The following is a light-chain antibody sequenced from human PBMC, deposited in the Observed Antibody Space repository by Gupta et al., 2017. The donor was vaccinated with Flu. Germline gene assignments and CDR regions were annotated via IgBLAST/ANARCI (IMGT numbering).Light chain of an antibody. CDR3: QQYDASVT. CDR1: QSVASY. J-gene: IGKJ4*01. Sequence: EVLLTQSPGTLSLSPGERATLSCRASQSVASYLGWYQQKPGQAPRLLIYGASTRATGIPDRFSGSGSGTDFTLTISRLEPDDFAVYFCQQYDASVTFGGGTKVEFK. V-gene: IGKV3-20*01. CDR2: GAS.